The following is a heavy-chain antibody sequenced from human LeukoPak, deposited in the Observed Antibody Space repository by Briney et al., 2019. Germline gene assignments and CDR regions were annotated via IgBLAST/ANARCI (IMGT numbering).Heavy chain of an antibody. V-gene: IGHV3-30*03. D-gene: IGHD3-3*01. CDR1: GFTFSSYG. CDR3: AREYYDFWSGYPTSAYFDY. CDR2: MSFDGSHT. J-gene: IGHJ4*02. Sequence: PGGSLRLSCAASGFTFSSYGMHWVRQAPGKGLEWVAVMSFDGSHTYYADSVKGRFTISRDNSKNTLYLQMNSLRAEDTAVYYCAREYYDFWSGYPTSAYFDYWGQGTLVTVSS.